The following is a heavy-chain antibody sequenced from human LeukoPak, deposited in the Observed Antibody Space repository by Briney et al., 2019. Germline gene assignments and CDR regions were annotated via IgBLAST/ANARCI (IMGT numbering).Heavy chain of an antibody. CDR1: GFTVSDNY. D-gene: IGHD2-2*01. V-gene: IGHV3-23*01. Sequence: GGSLRLSCAASGFTVSDNYMSWVRQAPGKGLEWVSAISASGGTTYYADSVKGRFTISRDNSENTLFLQMNSLRAEDTAVYYCAKEPREYCSSTSCPNWFDSWGQGTLVTVSS. CDR3: AKEPREYCSSTSCPNWFDS. J-gene: IGHJ5*01. CDR2: ISASGGTT.